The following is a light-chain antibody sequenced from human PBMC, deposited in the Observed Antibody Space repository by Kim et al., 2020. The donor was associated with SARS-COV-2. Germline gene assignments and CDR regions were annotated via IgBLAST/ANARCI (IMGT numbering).Light chain of an antibody. CDR3: NSRDDV. CDR1: SLRAYY. J-gene: IGLJ1*01. V-gene: IGLV3-19*01. CDR2: GID. Sequence: SSELTQDPAVSVALGQTVRISCQGDSLRAYYANWYQQKPGQAPVVVIYGIDMRPSGIPDRFSGSSSGNTAFLTITGARAEDEADYYCNSRDDVFGTGTKVTVL.